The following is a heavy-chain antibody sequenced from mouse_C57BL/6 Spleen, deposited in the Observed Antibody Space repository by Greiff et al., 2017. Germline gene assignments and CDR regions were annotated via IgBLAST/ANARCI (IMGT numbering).Heavy chain of an antibody. CDR1: GYAFTNYL. Sequence: QVQLQQSGAELVRPGTSVKVSCTASGYAFTNYLIEWVKQRPGQGLEWIGVINPGSGGTNYNEKFKGKATLTADKSSSTAYMQVSSLTSEYSAVYFCARSGTADYWGQGTTLTVSS. CDR2: INPGSGGT. D-gene: IGHD3-3*01. J-gene: IGHJ2*01. CDR3: ARSGTADY. V-gene: IGHV1-54*01.